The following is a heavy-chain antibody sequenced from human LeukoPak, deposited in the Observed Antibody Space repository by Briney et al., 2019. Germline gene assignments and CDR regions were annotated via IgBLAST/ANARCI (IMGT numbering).Heavy chain of an antibody. V-gene: IGHV1-2*02. CDR1: GYTFTGYY. Sequence: ASVKVSCKASGYTFTGYYMHWVRQAPGQGLEWMGWINPNSGGTNYAQKFQGRVTMTRDTSISTAYMELSRLRSDDTAVYYCARDLVVVVAATRTPGYWGQGTLVTVSS. D-gene: IGHD2-15*01. CDR2: INPNSGGT. J-gene: IGHJ4*02. CDR3: ARDLVVVVAATRTPGY.